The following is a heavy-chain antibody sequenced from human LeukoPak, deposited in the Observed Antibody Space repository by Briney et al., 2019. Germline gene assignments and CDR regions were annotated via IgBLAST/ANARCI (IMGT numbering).Heavy chain of an antibody. CDR2: INAYNGNT. CDR1: GYTFTSYG. CDR3: ARAGYSYLSYYYYGMDV. D-gene: IGHD5-18*01. V-gene: IGHV1-18*01. J-gene: IGHJ6*02. Sequence: ASVKVSCKASGYTFTSYGISWVRQAPGQGLEWMGWINAYNGNTNYAQKLQGRVTMTTDTSTSTAYMELRSLRSDDTAVYYCARAGYSYLSYYYYGMDVWGQGTTVTVSS.